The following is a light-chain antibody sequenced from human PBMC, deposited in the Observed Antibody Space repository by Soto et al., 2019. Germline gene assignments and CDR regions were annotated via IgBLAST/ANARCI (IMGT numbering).Light chain of an antibody. CDR2: SNS. Sequence: QPVLTQPPSASGTPGQRVTISCSGSSSNIGSNTVNWYQQLPGTAPKLLIYSNSQRPSGVPDRFSGSKSDTSASLAISGLQSKDEADYYCAAWDDSLNGPVFGGGTKLTVL. CDR3: AAWDDSLNGPV. V-gene: IGLV1-44*01. CDR1: SSNIGSNT. J-gene: IGLJ3*02.